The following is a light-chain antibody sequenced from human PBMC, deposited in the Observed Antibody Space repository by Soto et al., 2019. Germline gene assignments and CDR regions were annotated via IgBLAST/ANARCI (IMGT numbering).Light chain of an antibody. CDR3: ASWDDSLTGPG. J-gene: IGLJ3*02. CDR2: RDN. CDR1: SSNLGNNY. V-gene: IGLV1-47*01. Sequence: QSVLTQPPSASATPGQRVTISCSGSSSNLGNNYVYWYQHLPGTAPKLLIDRDNKRPSGVPDRFSGSRSGTSASLAISGRRSEDEGDYYCASWDDSLTGPGFGGGTKVTVL.